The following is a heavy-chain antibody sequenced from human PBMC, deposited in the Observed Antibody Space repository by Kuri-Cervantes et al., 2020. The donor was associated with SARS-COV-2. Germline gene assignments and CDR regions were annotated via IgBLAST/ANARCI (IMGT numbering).Heavy chain of an antibody. D-gene: IGHD1-14*01. Sequence: GSLRLSCAVYGGSFSGYYWSWIRQPPGKGLEWIGEINHSGSTNYNPSLKSRVTISVDTSKNQFSLKLSSVTAADTAVYYCAREPVLYYYHMDVWGKGATVTVSS. J-gene: IGHJ6*03. CDR1: GGSFSGYY. CDR3: AREPVLYYYHMDV. V-gene: IGHV4-34*01. CDR2: INHSGST.